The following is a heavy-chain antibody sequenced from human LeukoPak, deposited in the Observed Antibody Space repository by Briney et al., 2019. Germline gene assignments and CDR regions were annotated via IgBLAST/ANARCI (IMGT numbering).Heavy chain of an antibody. CDR3: ARRIFSEGPYYYYGMDV. V-gene: IGHV3-74*01. Sequence: PGGSLRLSCAASGFTFSSYWVHWVRQAPGKGLVWVSRINSDGSSTSYADSVKGRFTISRDNAKNTLYLQMNSLRAEDTAVYYCARRIFSEGPYYYYGMDVWGQGTTVTVSS. CDR2: INSDGSST. CDR1: GFTFSSYW. J-gene: IGHJ6*02. D-gene: IGHD2-15*01.